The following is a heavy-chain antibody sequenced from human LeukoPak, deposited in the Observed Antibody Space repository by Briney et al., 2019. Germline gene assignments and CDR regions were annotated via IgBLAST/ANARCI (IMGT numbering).Heavy chain of an antibody. CDR3: ARGTYYDILTGYGPFDY. CDR2: IYSGGST. Sequence: GGSLRLSCTTSGFAFSNYAMNWVRQAPGKGLEWVSVIYSGGSTYYADSVKGRFTISRDNSKNTLYLQMNSLRAEDTAVYYCARGTYYDILTGYGPFDYWGQGTLVTVSS. J-gene: IGHJ4*02. V-gene: IGHV3-66*01. D-gene: IGHD3-9*01. CDR1: GFAFSNYA.